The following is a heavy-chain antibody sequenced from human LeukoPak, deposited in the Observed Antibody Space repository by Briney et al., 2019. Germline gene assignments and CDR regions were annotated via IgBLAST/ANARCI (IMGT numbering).Heavy chain of an antibody. Sequence: GGSLRLSCAASGFTFSSYSMNWVRQAPGKGLEWVSYISSSSSTIYYADSVKGRFTISRDNSKNTLYLQMNSLRAEDTAVYYCASPHIVVVTATELDYWGQGTLVTVSS. J-gene: IGHJ4*02. CDR1: GFTFSSYS. D-gene: IGHD2-21*02. V-gene: IGHV3-48*01. CDR3: ASPHIVVVTATELDY. CDR2: ISSSSSTI.